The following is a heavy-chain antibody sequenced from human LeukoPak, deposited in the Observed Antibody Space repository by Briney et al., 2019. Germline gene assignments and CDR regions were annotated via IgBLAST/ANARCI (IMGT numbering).Heavy chain of an antibody. J-gene: IGHJ3*02. CDR2: ISGSGDST. D-gene: IGHD3-10*01. V-gene: IGHV3-23*01. Sequence: GGSLRLSCAASGFTFSSDAMSWVRPAAGRGVEWVAAISGSGDSTYYADSVKGRFTISRDNSKNTLYLQMNSLRAEDTAVYYCAKCKRMVRGVIGDFDIWGQGTLVTVSS. CDR3: AKCKRMVRGVIGDFDI. CDR1: GFTFSSDA.